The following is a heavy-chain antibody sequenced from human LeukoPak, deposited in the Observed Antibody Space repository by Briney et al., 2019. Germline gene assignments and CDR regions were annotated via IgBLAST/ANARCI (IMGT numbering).Heavy chain of an antibody. CDR3: SIGSGYENRYYYGMDV. J-gene: IGHJ6*02. D-gene: IGHD5-12*01. Sequence: PSETLSLTCTVSGGSVSSGSYYWSWIRQPPGKGLEWIGYIYYSGSTNYNPSLKSRVTISVDTSKNQFSLKLSSVTAADTAVYYCSIGSGYENRYYYGMDVWGQGTTVTVSS. V-gene: IGHV4-61*01. CDR2: IYYSGST. CDR1: GGSVSSGSYY.